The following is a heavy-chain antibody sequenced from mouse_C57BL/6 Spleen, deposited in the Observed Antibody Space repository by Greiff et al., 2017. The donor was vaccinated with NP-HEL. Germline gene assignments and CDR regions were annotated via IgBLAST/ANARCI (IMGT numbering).Heavy chain of an antibody. J-gene: IGHJ2*01. CDR1: GYTFTDYN. CDR2: INPNNGGT. Sequence: EVQLQQSGPELVKPGASVKMSCKASGYTFTDYNMHWVKQSHGKSLEWIGYINPNNGGTSYNQKFKGKATLTVNKSSSTAYMELRSLTSEDSAVYYCARRCITTVVATRRYYFDYWGQGTTLTVSS. CDR3: ARRCITTVVATRRYYFDY. V-gene: IGHV1-22*01. D-gene: IGHD1-1*01.